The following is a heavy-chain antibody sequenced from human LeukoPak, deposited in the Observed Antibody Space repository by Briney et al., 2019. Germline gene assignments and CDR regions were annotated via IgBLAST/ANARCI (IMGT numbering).Heavy chain of an antibody. CDR1: GFTFSTNA. V-gene: IGHV3-23*01. D-gene: IGHD2-2*01. CDR2: ISGSGAST. Sequence: PGGSLRLSCLTSGFTFSTNAMSWVRQAPGKGLEWISGISGSGASTYYADSVNGRFTISRDNSKNTLYLQVNSLRAEDTALYYCAKDQALSLSSSRALDYWGRGTLVTVSS. CDR3: AKDQALSLSSSRALDY. J-gene: IGHJ4*02.